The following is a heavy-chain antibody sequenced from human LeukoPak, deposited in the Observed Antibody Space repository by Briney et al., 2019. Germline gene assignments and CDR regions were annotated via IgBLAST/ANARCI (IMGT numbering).Heavy chain of an antibody. CDR1: GGSISSYY. J-gene: IGHJ6*03. Sequence: SETLSLTCTVSGGSISSYYWSWIRQPPGKGLEWIGYIYYSGSTNYNPSLKSRVTISVDTSKNQFSLQLNSVTPEDTAVYYCARDSCGGDCYRPSYYYYYMDVWGKGTTVTVSS. V-gene: IGHV4-59*12. CDR2: IYYSGST. D-gene: IGHD2-21*02. CDR3: ARDSCGGDCYRPSYYYYYMDV.